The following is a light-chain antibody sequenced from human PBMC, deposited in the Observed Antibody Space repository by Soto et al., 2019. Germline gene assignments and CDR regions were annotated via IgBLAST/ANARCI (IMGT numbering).Light chain of an antibody. V-gene: IGLV1-40*01. CDR3: QSYDSSLSGRYV. CDR2: GNS. J-gene: IGLJ1*01. CDR1: SSNIGAGYD. Sequence: QLVLTQPPSVSGAPGQRVTISCTGSSSNIGAGYDVHWYQQLPGTAPKLLIYGNSNRPSGVPDRFSGSKSGTSASLAITGLQAEDEAVYYCQSYDSSLSGRYVFGTGTKVTVL.